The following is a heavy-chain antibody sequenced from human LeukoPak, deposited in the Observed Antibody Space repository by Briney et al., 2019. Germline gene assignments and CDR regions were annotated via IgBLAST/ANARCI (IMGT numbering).Heavy chain of an antibody. CDR3: AKDSAVSGSYPDASDI. V-gene: IGHV3-30*02. Sequence: GGSLRLSCAASGFTFSSYGMHWVRQAPGKGLEWVAFIRYDGSNEYYIDSVKGRFTLFRDNSKNTLYLQMNSLRAEDTAVYYCAKDSAVSGSYPDASDIWGQGTMVTVSS. J-gene: IGHJ3*02. CDR1: GFTFSSYG. CDR2: IRYDGSNE. D-gene: IGHD1-26*01.